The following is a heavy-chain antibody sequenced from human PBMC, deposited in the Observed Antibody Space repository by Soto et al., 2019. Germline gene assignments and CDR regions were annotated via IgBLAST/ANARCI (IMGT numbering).Heavy chain of an antibody. Sequence: LSETLSLTCTVSGGSIRNNYWSWIRQPPGKGLEWVGYIYYTGTSKYNPSLKSRVTISVDSSKNQFSLKLDSVTAAGTAVYYCARLGGYYQAFDNWGQGTLVTVSS. V-gene: IGHV4-59*08. CDR1: GGSIRNNY. J-gene: IGHJ4*02. D-gene: IGHD3-3*01. CDR3: ARLGGYYQAFDN. CDR2: IYYTGTS.